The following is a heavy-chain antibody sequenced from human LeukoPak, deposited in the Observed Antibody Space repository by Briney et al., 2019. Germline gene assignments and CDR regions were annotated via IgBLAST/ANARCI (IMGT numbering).Heavy chain of an antibody. CDR2: IGISSGNT. J-gene: IGHJ4*02. CDR1: GFSFNNYA. Sequence: GGSLRLSCVASGFSFNNYAMNWVRQAPGKGLEWISYIGISSGNTKYADSVKGRFTISGDKAKNSLYLQMNSLRVEDTAVYYCARDYKYAFDNWGQGTLVTVSS. D-gene: IGHD5-24*01. V-gene: IGHV3-48*01. CDR3: ARDYKYAFDN.